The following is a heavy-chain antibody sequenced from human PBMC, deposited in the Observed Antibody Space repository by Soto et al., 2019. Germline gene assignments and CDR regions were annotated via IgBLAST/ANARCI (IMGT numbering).Heavy chain of an antibody. V-gene: IGHV1-69*01. CDR2: IIPIFGTA. J-gene: IGHJ6*02. CDR3: ARDIIYSGYDRPGEYYYYDGMDV. CDR1: GGTFSSYA. D-gene: IGHD5-12*01. Sequence: QVQLVQSGAEVKKPGSSVKVACKASGGTFSSYAISWVRQAPGQGLEWMGGIIPIFGTANYAQKFQGRVTITADESTSTAYMELSSLGSEDTAVYYCARDIIYSGYDRPGEYYYYDGMDVWGQGPTVTVSS.